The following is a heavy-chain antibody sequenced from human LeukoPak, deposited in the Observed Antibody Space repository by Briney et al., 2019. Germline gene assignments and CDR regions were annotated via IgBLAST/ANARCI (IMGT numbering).Heavy chain of an antibody. CDR1: GFSFSDAW. CDR2: VKRKTDGGTT. Sequence: GGSLILSCAGSGFSFSDAWFNWVRQTPGKGLEWVGRVKRKTDGGTTDYAAPVKGRFSISRDDSKNTLYLQMNSLKTEDTAVYYCTTLGAFDYWGQGTLVTVSS. CDR3: TTLGAFDY. V-gene: IGHV3-15*01. J-gene: IGHJ4*02. D-gene: IGHD3-16*01.